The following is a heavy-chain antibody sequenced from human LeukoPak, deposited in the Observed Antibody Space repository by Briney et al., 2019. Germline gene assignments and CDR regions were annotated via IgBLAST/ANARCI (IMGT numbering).Heavy chain of an antibody. CDR1: GGTFSSYA. CDR2: IIPIFGTA. D-gene: IGHD3-22*01. CDR3: ARQPTSYYYDSSGYYY. J-gene: IGHJ4*02. V-gene: IGHV1-69*13. Sequence: GASVKVSCKASGGTFSSYAISWVRQAPGQGLEWMGGIIPIFGTANYAQKFQGRVTITADESTSTAYMELSSLRSEDTAVYYCARQPTSYYYDSSGYYYWGQGTRVTVSS.